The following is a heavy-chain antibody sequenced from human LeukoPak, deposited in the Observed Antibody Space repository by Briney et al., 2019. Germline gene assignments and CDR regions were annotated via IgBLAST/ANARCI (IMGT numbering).Heavy chain of an antibody. Sequence: GVSLKISCKGSGYSFTSYWIAWVRQMPGKGLEWMGIMYLGDSDTRYSPSFQGQVTISADKSISTAYLQWSSLKASDTAMYYCARGNYASGNYHLDYWGQGTLVTVSS. CDR3: ARGNYASGNYHLDY. CDR1: GYSFTSYW. D-gene: IGHD3-10*01. J-gene: IGHJ4*02. CDR2: MYLGDSDT. V-gene: IGHV5-51*01.